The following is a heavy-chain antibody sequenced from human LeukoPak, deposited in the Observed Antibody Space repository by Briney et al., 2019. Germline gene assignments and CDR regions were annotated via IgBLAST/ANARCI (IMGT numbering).Heavy chain of an antibody. Sequence: SVKVSCKASGGTFISYAISWVRQAPGQGLEWMGGIIPIFGTANYAQKFQGRVTITADESTSTAYMELSSLRSEDTAVYYCARGPTEGDPNFDYWGQGTLVTVSS. D-gene: IGHD3-10*01. V-gene: IGHV1-69*13. J-gene: IGHJ4*02. CDR2: IIPIFGTA. CDR3: ARGPTEGDPNFDY. CDR1: GGTFISYA.